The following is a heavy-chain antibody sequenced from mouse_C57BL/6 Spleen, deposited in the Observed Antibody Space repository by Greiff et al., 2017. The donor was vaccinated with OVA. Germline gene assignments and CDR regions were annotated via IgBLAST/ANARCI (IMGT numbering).Heavy chain of an antibody. CDR2: IHPNSGST. D-gene: IGHD1-1*01. J-gene: IGHJ2*01. CDR3: AMDYYGSGDY. V-gene: IGHV1-64*01. Sequence: QVQLQQPGAELVKPGASVKLSCKASGYTFTSYWMHWVKQRPGQGLEWIGMIHPNSGSTNYNEKFKSKATLTVDKASSTAYMQLSSLTSEDSAVYYCAMDYYGSGDYWGQGTTLTVSS. CDR1: GYTFTSYW.